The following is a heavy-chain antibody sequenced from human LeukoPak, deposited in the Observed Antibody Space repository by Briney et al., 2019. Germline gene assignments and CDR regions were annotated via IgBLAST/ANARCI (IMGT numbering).Heavy chain of an antibody. D-gene: IGHD3-10*01. Sequence: PGGSLRLSCASSGFTFSSYDMPWVRQATGKGLELVSAIGIDGDKYYLGSVKGRFTISRENAKNSLYLQMNSLRAGDTAVYYCARRLGDGSGYAMDVWGQGTTVTVSS. CDR1: GFTFSSYD. CDR3: ARRLGDGSGYAMDV. J-gene: IGHJ6*02. CDR2: IGIDGDK. V-gene: IGHV3-13*01.